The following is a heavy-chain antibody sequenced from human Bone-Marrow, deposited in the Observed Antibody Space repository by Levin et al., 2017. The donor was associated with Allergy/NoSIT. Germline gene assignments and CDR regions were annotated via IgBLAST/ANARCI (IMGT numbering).Heavy chain of an antibody. J-gene: IGHJ4*02. V-gene: IGHV3-23*01. CDR2: ISGSGGST. CDR3: RGDYVRRRYRYFDY. D-gene: IGHD3-16*02. CDR1: GFTFSGYA. Sequence: SGGSLRLSCAASGFTFSGYAMSWVRQAPGKGLEWVSAISGSGGSTYYADSVKGRFTISRDNAKNTLYLQMNSLRAEDTAVYYCRGDYVRRRYRYFDYWGQRTLVTVPS.